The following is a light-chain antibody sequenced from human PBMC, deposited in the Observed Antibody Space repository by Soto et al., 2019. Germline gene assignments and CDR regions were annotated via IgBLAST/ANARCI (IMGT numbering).Light chain of an antibody. CDR3: MQALQTYT. CDR1: QSLLHSNGYNY. CDR2: LGS. J-gene: IGKJ2*01. Sequence: DIVMTQSPLSLPVTPGEPASISCRSSQSLLHSNGYNYLDWYLQKPGQSPQLLISLGSNRASGVSDRFSGSGSGTDFTLKISRVEAEDVGVYYFMQALQTYTFGQGTKLQIK. V-gene: IGKV2-28*01.